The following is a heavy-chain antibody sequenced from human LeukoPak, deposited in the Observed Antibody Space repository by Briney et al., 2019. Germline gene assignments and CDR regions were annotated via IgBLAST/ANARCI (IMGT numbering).Heavy chain of an antibody. Sequence: GGSLRLSCAASGFTFSSHGMNWVRQAPGKGLEWVSGISPSGGITYYTDSVKGRFTISRDNSKNTVSLQMNSLRGEDTALYYCAKDCGSSGSQRPFDYWGQGTLVTVSS. V-gene: IGHV3-23*01. D-gene: IGHD5-12*01. J-gene: IGHJ4*02. CDR1: GFTFSSHG. CDR2: ISPSGGIT. CDR3: AKDCGSSGSQRPFDY.